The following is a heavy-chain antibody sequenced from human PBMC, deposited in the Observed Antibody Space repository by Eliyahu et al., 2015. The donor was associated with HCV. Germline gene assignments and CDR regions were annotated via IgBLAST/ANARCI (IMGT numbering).Heavy chain of an antibody. CDR2: ISGSGGST. V-gene: IGHV3-23*01. J-gene: IGHJ4*02. CDR1: GFXXSXYX. D-gene: IGHD2-15*01. Sequence: EVQLLESGGGLVQPGGSLRPSCAASGFXXSXYXIGWVRQAPGKGLEWVSAISGSGGSTYYADSVKGRFTISRDNSKNTLYLQMNSLRAEDTAVYYCAKSDCSGGSCYPPLYYFDYWGQGTLVTVSS. CDR3: AKSDCSGGSCYPPLYYFDY.